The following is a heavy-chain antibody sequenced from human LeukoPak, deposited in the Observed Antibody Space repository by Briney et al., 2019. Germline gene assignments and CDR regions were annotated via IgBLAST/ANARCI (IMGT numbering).Heavy chain of an antibody. J-gene: IGHJ4*02. D-gene: IGHD3-22*01. V-gene: IGHV4-4*02. Sequence: SETLSLTCAVSGGSISSSNWWSWVRQTPGKGLEWIGEIYHSGSTNYNPSLKSRVTISVDKSKNQFSLKLNSVTAADTAAYYCARLGDSSGYYAFDYWGQGTLVPVSS. CDR3: ARLGDSSGYYAFDY. CDR1: GGSISSSNW. CDR2: IYHSGST.